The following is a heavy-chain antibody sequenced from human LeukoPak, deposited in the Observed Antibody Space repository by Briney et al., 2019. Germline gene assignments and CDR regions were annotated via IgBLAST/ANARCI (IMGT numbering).Heavy chain of an antibody. CDR3: ARDTVNGPFVISLDL. CDR1: GFSLRSSE. J-gene: IGHJ5*02. CDR2: INSADNVE. Sequence: GGSLRLSCAASGFSLRSSEMNWVRQAPGKGPEWVAHINSADNVEYYTNSVRGRFTMSRDNAKDLLYLQMNSLRDEDTAVYYCARDTVNGPFVISLDLWGQGVLVTVSS. D-gene: IGHD2-8*01. V-gene: IGHV3-48*03.